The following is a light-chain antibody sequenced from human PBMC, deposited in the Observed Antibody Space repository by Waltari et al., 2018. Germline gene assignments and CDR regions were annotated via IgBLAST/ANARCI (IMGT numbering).Light chain of an antibody. Sequence: EIVLTPSPGTLSLSLGERATVSCRASQSVSRALAWFQQKPGQAPRLLIYGASTRATGMPERCRGSGSGTDFSLTISRLEPDDFAVYYCQHYLRLPVTFGQGTTVEI. J-gene: IGKJ1*01. CDR2: GAS. V-gene: IGKV3-20*01. CDR3: QHYLRLPVT. CDR1: QSVSRA.